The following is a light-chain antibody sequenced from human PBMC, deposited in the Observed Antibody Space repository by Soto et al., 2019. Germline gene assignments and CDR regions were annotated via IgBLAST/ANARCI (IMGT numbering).Light chain of an antibody. CDR2: AAS. CDR1: QGISSY. Sequence: AIRMTQSPSSFSASTGDRVTITFRASQGISSYLAWYQQKPGKAPKLLIYAASTLQSGVPSRFSGSGSGTDFTLTITSLQSEDFAVYYCQQYNNWRTFGQGTKVDIK. V-gene: IGKV1-8*01. CDR3: QQYNNWRT. J-gene: IGKJ1*01.